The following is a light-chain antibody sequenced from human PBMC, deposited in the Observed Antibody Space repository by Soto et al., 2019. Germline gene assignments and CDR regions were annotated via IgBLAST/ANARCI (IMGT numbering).Light chain of an antibody. CDR2: GAS. CDR3: HPYGATPGT. V-gene: IGKV3-20*01. J-gene: IGKJ1*01. Sequence: EIVLTQSPDTLSLSPGERVTLSCRASQSVTNNYLAWYQQKPGQGPRLLIHGASSRAADTPDRFSGSGSGTDFTLTISTLEPEDFALYYCHPYGATPGTFGQGTKLDIK. CDR1: QSVTNNY.